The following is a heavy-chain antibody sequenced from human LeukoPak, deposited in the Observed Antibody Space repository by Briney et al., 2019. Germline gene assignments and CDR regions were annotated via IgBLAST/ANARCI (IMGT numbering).Heavy chain of an antibody. CDR3: ARFASSTSGWADY. D-gene: IGHD6-19*01. J-gene: IGHJ4*02. V-gene: IGHV5-51*01. CDR2: IYPGDSDT. Sequence: AESLKISCKDAGHSFAIYWIGWLRQLPGKNLELMGIIYPGDSDTRYSPSFQGQVTISADKSITTAYLQWSSLKASDTAMYYCARFASSTSGWADYWGQGTLITVSS. CDR1: GHSFAIYW.